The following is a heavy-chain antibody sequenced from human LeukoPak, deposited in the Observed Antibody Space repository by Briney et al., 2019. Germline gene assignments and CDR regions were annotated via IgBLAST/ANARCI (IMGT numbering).Heavy chain of an antibody. V-gene: IGHV3-23*01. J-gene: IGHJ3*01. CDR2: ISGSGGST. D-gene: IGHD1-14*01. CDR3: AKGKVNHDGAFDL. CDR1: GFTFNNYA. Sequence: PGGSLRLSCATSGFTFNNYAMSWVRQAPGKGLEWVSGISGSGGSTYYADSVKGRSKNTVYLQMNSLRAEDTAVYYCAKGKVNHDGAFDLWGQGTMVTVSS.